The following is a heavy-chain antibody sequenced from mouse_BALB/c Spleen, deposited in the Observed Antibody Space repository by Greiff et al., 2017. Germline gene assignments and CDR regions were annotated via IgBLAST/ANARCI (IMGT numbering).Heavy chain of an antibody. D-gene: IGHD2-10*02. V-gene: IGHV5-9-4*01. CDR2: ISSGGSYT. CDR1: GFTFSSYA. Sequence: DVKLVESGGGLVKPGGSLKLSCAASGFTFSSYAMSWVRQSPEKRLEWVAEISSGGSYTYYPDTVTGRFTISRDNAKNTLYLEMSSLRSEDTAMYYCAREKYGNYPYCAMDYWGQGTSVTVSS. J-gene: IGHJ4*01. CDR3: AREKYGNYPYCAMDY.